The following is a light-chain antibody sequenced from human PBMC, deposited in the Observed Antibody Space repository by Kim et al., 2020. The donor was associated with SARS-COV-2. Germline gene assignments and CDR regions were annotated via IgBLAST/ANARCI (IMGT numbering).Light chain of an antibody. V-gene: IGKV1-17*03. CDR3: LQHKTFPYT. J-gene: IGKJ2*01. Sequence: SLGDRFTISCRASQGISSFLAWFQQKPGKVPKRLIYDASTLQSGVPSRFSGSGSGTEFTLTITSLQPEDFATYFCLQHKTFPYTFGQGTKLEI. CDR2: DAS. CDR1: QGISSF.